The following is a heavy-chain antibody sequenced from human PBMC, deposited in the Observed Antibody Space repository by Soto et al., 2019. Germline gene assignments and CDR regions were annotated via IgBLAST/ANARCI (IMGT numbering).Heavy chain of an antibody. CDR2: VNPNSGGT. Sequence: QVQLVQSGAEMKKPGASVKVPCEASGDTFTGYYLHWVRQAPGQGLEWMGWVNPNSGGTNYAQKFRGRVTMTRDTSIRTAYMELSRLRSDDTAVYYCARDPGYGRTSRYFDFWGRGTLVTVSS. V-gene: IGHV1-2*02. CDR1: GDTFTGYY. D-gene: IGHD5-18*01. J-gene: IGHJ2*01. CDR3: ARDPGYGRTSRYFDF.